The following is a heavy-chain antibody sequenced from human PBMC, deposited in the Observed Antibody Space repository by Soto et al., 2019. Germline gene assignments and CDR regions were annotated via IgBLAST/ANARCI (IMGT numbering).Heavy chain of an antibody. CDR3: AKDSRYNSGWAPYYYYGMDV. V-gene: IGHV3-30*18. D-gene: IGHD6-19*01. J-gene: IGHJ6*02. CDR1: GFTFSSYG. CDR2: ISYDGSNK. Sequence: GGSLRLSCVASGFTFSSYGMHWVRQAPGKGLEWVAVISYDGSNKYYADSVKGRFTISRDNSKNTLYVQMNSLRAADTAVYYCAKDSRYNSGWAPYYYYGMDVWGQGTTVTV.